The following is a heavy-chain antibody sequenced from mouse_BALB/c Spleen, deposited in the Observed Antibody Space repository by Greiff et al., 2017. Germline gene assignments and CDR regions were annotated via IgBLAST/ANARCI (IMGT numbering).Heavy chain of an antibody. V-gene: IGHV4-1*02. CDR1: GFDFSRYW. Sequence: EVKLFESGGGLVQPGGSLKLSCAASGFDFSRYWMSWVRQAPGKGLEWIGEINPDSSTINYTPSLKDKFIISRDNAKNTLYLQMSKVRSEDTALYYCVNYYGSSYWYFDVWGAGTTVTVSS. CDR2: INPDSSTI. D-gene: IGHD1-1*01. CDR3: VNYYGSSYWYFDV. J-gene: IGHJ1*01.